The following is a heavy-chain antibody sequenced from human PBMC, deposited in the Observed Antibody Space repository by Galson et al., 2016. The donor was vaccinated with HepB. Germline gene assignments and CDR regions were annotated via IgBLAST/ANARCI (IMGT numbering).Heavy chain of an antibody. J-gene: IGHJ5*02. V-gene: IGHV3-30*18. CDR3: AKDEYTIGWGPPWFGP. CDR2: ISYDGTKR. D-gene: IGHD3-10*01. Sequence: SLRLSCAASGFKFSRYQRKGGSQAPGKGLEWVSVISYDGTKRSYGDSVRGRFTISRDNSKNTLYLEMNSPRAEDTAVYYCAKDEYTIGWGPPWFGPWGRGTLVTVSS. CDR1: GFKFSRYQ.